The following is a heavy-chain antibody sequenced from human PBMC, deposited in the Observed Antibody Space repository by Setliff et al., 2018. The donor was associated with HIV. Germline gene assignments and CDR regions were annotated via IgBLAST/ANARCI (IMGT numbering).Heavy chain of an antibody. CDR2: ISAYNGNT. V-gene: IGHV1-18*01. CDR1: GYTFTSYG. J-gene: IGHJ5*02. D-gene: IGHD2-21*02. CDR3: ARGGCGGDCYGNWFDP. Sequence: ASVKVSCKASGYTFTSYGISWVRQAPGQGLEWMGWISAYNGNTNYAQKLQGRVTMTTDTSTSTAYTELRSLRSDDTAVYYCARGGCGGDCYGNWFDPWGQGTLVTVSS.